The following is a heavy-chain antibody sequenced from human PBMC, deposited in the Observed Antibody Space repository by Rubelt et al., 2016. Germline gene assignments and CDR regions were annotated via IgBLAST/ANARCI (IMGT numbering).Heavy chain of an antibody. Sequence: QVQLQESGPGLVKPSETLSLTCTVSGGSVSSGSYYWSWIRQPPGKGLEWIGYIYYSGSTNYNPSLKSRVTISVDTSKNQFSLKLSSVTAADTAVYYCATQTGHWPFDYWGQGTLVTVSA. D-gene: IGHD1-1*01. CDR2: IYYSGST. CDR1: GGSVSSGSYY. J-gene: IGHJ4*02. V-gene: IGHV4-61*01. CDR3: ATQTGHWPFDY.